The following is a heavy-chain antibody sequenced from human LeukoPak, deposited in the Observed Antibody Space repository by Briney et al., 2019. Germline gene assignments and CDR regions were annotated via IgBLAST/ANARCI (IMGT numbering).Heavy chain of an antibody. Sequence: SETLSLTCTVSGDSINSAGYFWSCIRQYRGKGLAWIAYIYYSGRSYYNPSLKSRVTIPVDTSKNQFSLKLSSVTAADTGVYYCTRDGPRSRGYPDIWGRGTGVSVSS. D-gene: IGHD3-22*01. CDR1: GDSINSAGYF. CDR2: IYYSGRS. V-gene: IGHV4-31*03. J-gene: IGHJ4*02. CDR3: TRDGPRSRGYPDI.